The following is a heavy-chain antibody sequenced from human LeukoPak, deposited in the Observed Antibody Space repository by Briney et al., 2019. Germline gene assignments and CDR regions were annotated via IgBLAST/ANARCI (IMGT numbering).Heavy chain of an antibody. Sequence: SETLSLTCTVSGDSISHHYYNWIRQPPGKGLERIGFAHYSGNTFYNPSPNSRVTLSVDTSKNQFSLRLTSVTAADTAVYFCARWGESSALRVNAFDMWGQGTMVSVSS. J-gene: IGHJ3*02. V-gene: IGHV4-59*11. CDR2: AHYSGNT. CDR3: ARWGESSALRVNAFDM. D-gene: IGHD3-3*01. CDR1: GDSISHHY.